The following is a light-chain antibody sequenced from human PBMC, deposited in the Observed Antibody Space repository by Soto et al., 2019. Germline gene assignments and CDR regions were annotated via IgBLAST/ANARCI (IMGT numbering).Light chain of an antibody. J-gene: IGKJ5*01. CDR2: AAS. V-gene: IGKV3D-20*02. CDR3: QQGGNWPLT. CDR1: QSVSSRY. Sequence: EIVLTQSPGTLSLSPGERATLSCRSSQSVSSRYLAWYQQKPGKAPKLLIYAASSLQSGVPSRFSGSGFGTDFTLTISSLQPEDFAVYYCQQGGNWPLTFGQGTRLEI.